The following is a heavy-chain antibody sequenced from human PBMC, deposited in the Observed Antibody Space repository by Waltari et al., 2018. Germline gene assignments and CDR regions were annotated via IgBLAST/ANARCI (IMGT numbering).Heavy chain of an antibody. J-gene: IGHJ3*02. CDR3: AKDVLWFGELWTWSDAFDI. CDR1: GFTFSSYA. D-gene: IGHD3-10*01. CDR2: ISGSGGST. V-gene: IGHV3-23*01. Sequence: EVQLLESGGGLVQPGGSLRLSCAASGFTFSSYAMSWVRQAPGKGREWVSAISGSGGSTYYADSVKGRFTISRDNSKNTLYLQMNSLRAEDTAVYYCAKDVLWFGELWTWSDAFDIWGQGTMVTVSS.